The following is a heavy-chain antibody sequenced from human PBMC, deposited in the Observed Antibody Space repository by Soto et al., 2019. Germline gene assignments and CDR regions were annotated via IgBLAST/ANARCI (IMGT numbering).Heavy chain of an antibody. CDR1: GGAFSSYT. Sequence: GASVEASSQASGGAFSSYTISWVRQAPGQGLEWMGRIIPILGIANYAQKFQGRVTITADKSTSTAYMELSSLRSEDAAVCYCARSSIAARDGYFDYWGQGTLVTVSS. CDR2: IIPILGIA. V-gene: IGHV1-69*02. CDR3: ARSSIAARDGYFDY. J-gene: IGHJ4*02. D-gene: IGHD6-6*01.